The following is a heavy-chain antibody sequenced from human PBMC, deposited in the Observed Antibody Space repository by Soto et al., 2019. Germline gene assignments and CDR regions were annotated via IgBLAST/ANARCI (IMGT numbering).Heavy chain of an antibody. CDR3: ARRTEHASDSSGFCDPLDV. D-gene: IGHD3-22*01. J-gene: IGHJ3*01. V-gene: IGHV1-8*01. CDR2: MNPNSGNT. Sequence: ASVKVSCKASGYTFTSYDINWVRQATGQGLEWMGWMNPNSGNTGYAQKFQGRVTMTRDTSTSTAYMELSSLRSEDTAVYYCARRTEHASDSSGFCDPLDVWGQGTMVTVSS. CDR1: GYTFTSYD.